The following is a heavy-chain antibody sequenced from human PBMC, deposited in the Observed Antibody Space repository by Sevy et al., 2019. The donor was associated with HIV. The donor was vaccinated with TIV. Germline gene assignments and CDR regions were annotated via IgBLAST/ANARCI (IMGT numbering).Heavy chain of an antibody. CDR3: ARHIVSSSRRGGYYYYGMDV. CDR2: INTNTGNP. J-gene: IGHJ6*02. D-gene: IGHD6-6*01. V-gene: IGHV7-4-1*02. CDR1: GYTFTTYA. Sequence: ASMKVSCKASGYTFTTYAMNWVRQAPGQGLEWMGWINTNTGNPTYAPGFTGRFVFSLDTSVSTAYLQISSLKAEDTAVYYCARHIVSSSRRGGYYYYGMDVWGQGTTVTVSS.